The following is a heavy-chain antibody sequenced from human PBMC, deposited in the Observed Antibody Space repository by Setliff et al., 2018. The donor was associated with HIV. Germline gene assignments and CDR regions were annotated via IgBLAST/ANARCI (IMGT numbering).Heavy chain of an antibody. Sequence: SETLSLTCTVSGGSISSYYWSWIRQPPGKGLEWIGYIYYSGSTNYNPSLKSRVTISVDTSKNHFFLKLSSVTAADTAVYYCAGGEYSYGYRFDYWGQGTLLTVSS. D-gene: IGHD5-18*01. CDR1: GGSISSYY. V-gene: IGHV4-59*01. CDR3: AGGEYSYGYRFDY. J-gene: IGHJ4*02. CDR2: IYYSGST.